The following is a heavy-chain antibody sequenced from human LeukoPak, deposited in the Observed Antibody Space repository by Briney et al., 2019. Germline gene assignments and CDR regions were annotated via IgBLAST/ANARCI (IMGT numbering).Heavy chain of an antibody. Sequence: PSETLSLTCTVSGGSFNNYYWSWIRQPPGKGLEWIGYIYYSGSTNYNPSLKSRVTISVDTSKNQFSLKLSSVTAADTAVYYCARSFRGYSYGYFDYWGQGTLVTVSS. CDR2: IYYSGST. J-gene: IGHJ4*02. D-gene: IGHD5-18*01. CDR1: GGSFNNYY. CDR3: ARSFRGYSYGYFDY. V-gene: IGHV4-59*01.